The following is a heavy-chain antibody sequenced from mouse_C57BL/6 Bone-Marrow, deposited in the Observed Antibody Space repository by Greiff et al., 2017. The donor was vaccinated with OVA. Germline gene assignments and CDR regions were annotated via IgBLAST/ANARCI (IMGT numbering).Heavy chain of an antibody. CDR3: ARGFPYYYGSSYELDY. CDR2: ISDGGSYT. CDR1: GFTFSSYA. Sequence: EVQGVESGGGLVKPGGSLKLSCAASGFTFSSYAMSWVRQTPEKRLEWVATISDGGSYTYYPDNVKGRFTISRDNAKNNLYLQMSHLKSEDTAMYYCARGFPYYYGSSYELDYWGQGTTLTVSS. D-gene: IGHD1-1*01. J-gene: IGHJ2*01. V-gene: IGHV5-4*01.